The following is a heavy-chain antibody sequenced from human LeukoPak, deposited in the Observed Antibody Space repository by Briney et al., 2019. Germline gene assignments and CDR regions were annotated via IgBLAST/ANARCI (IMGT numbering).Heavy chain of an antibody. CDR3: ASTVTENFQH. CDR1: GGSISSGDYY. V-gene: IGHV4-30-4*01. D-gene: IGHD4-17*01. J-gene: IGHJ1*01. CDR2: IYYSGST. Sequence: SETLSLTCTVSGGSISSGDYYWIWIRQPPGKGLEWIGYIYYSGSTYYNPSLKSRVTISVDTSKNQFSLKLSSVTAADTAVYYCASTVTENFQHWGQGTLVTVSS.